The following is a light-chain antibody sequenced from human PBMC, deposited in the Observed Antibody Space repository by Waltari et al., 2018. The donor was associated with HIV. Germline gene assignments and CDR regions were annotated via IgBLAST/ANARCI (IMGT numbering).Light chain of an antibody. V-gene: IGLV2-11*01. J-gene: IGLJ1*01. CDR3: CSYAGSYTYV. Sequence: QSALTQPRPVSRSPGQSVTISCIGTSSDVGGYNSVSWYQQHPGKAPKLMIYDVSKRPSGVPDRFSGSKSGNTASLTISGLQAEDEADYYCCSYAGSYTYVFGTGTKVTVL. CDR2: DVS. CDR1: SSDVGGYNS.